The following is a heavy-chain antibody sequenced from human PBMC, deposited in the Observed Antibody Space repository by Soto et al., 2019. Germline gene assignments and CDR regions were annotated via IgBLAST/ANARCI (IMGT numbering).Heavy chain of an antibody. J-gene: IGHJ4*02. CDR2: IWYDGSNK. CDR3: ARDPSRYGSGTLRIDY. D-gene: IGHD3-10*01. V-gene: IGHV3-33*01. Sequence: QVQLVESGGGVVQPGRSLRRSCAASGFTFSSYGMHWVRQAPGKGLEWVAVIWYDGSNKYYADSVKGRFTISRDNSKNTLYLQMNSLRAEDTAVYYCARDPSRYGSGTLRIDYWGQGTLVTVSS. CDR1: GFTFSSYG.